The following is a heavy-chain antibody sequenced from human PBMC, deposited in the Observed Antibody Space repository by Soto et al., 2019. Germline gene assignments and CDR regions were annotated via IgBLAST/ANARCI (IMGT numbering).Heavy chain of an antibody. CDR3: AVPEAGEFHH. V-gene: IGHV4-4*02. Sequence: SETLSLTCAVSGASISSTDWWSWVRQPPGKGLEWLGEIYHSGGTYYNPSLKSRVTISVDKSKNQFSLKLTSVTAADTAVYYCAVPEAGEFHHWGQGALVTVSS. J-gene: IGHJ4*02. CDR2: IYHSGGT. CDR1: GASISSTDW. D-gene: IGHD6-13*01.